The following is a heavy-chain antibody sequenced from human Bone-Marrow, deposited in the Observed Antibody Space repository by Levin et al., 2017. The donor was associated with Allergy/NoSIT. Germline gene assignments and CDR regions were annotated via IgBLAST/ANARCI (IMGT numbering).Heavy chain of an antibody. CDR1: GFTFSSYW. CDR3: ARESLNCSSTSCQTQNWFDP. V-gene: IGHV3-74*01. J-gene: IGHJ5*02. Sequence: SCAASGFTFSSYWMHWVRQAPGKGLVWVSRINSDGSSTSYADSVKGRFTISRDNAKNTLYLQMNSLRAEDTAVYYCARESLNCSSTSCQTQNWFDPWGQGTLVTVSS. CDR2: INSDGSST. D-gene: IGHD2-2*01.